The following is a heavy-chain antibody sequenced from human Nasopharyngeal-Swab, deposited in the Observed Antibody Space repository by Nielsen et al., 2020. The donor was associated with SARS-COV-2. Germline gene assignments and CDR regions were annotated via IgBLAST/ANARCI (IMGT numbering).Heavy chain of an antibody. J-gene: IGHJ4*02. Sequence: GESLKISCAAAGFTFSSDDMHWGRQATGKGLEWVSAIGTAGDTSYPGSLKGRFTISRENAKNSLYLQMNSLRAGDTAVYYCAKALFGSGWPLAYWGQGPLVPVSP. CDR3: AKALFGSGWPLAY. CDR2: IGTAGDT. D-gene: IGHD6-19*01. V-gene: IGHV3-13*01. CDR1: GFTFSSDD.